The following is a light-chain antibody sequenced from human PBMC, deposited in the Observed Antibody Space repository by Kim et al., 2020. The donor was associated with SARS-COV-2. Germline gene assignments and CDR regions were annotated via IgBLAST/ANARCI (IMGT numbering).Light chain of an antibody. CDR2: RND. Sequence: QSVLTQAPSASGAPGQRVTISCSRSTSNIGNNYVYWYQHLPGTAPKLLIYRNDQRSSGVPDRFSGSNSGTSASLAISGLRSEDEADYYCVTCNDSLSGWMFGGGTQLTVL. CDR3: VTCNDSLSGWM. CDR1: TSNIGNNY. V-gene: IGLV1-47*01. J-gene: IGLJ3*02.